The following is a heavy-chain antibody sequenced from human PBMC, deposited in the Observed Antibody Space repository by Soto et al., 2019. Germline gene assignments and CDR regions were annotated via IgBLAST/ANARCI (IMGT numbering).Heavy chain of an antibody. Sequence: EVQLVESGGGLVEPGGSVRLSCAASGFTFSHVWMTWVRQAPGKGLEWVARIKRKSDGETTDYAAAVKGRFTISRDDSKNTLYLQINSLKTEDTAVYYCATEGQMSSVSDWADYIEYWGQGTLVTVSS. CDR1: GFTFSHVW. D-gene: IGHD6-19*01. CDR2: IKRKSDGETT. J-gene: IGHJ4*02. V-gene: IGHV3-15*01. CDR3: ATEGQMSSVSDWADYIEY.